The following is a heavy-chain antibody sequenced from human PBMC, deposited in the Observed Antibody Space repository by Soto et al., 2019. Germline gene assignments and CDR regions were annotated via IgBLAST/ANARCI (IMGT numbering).Heavy chain of an antibody. V-gene: IGHV3-30*18. CDR3: AKDIGRGHSGYDFAYFDY. D-gene: IGHD5-12*01. Sequence: GRSMRLPWAASECTFSSYGMHWISKTQGKGLEWVAVISYDGSNKYYADSVKGRFTISRDNSKNTLYLQMNSLRAEDTAVYYCAKDIGRGHSGYDFAYFDYWGPAPLVSV. J-gene: IGHJ4*02. CDR2: ISYDGSNK. CDR1: ECTFSSYG.